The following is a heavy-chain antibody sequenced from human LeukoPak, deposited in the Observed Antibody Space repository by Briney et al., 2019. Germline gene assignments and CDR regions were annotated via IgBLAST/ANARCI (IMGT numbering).Heavy chain of an antibody. CDR2: IRYDGSNK. V-gene: IGHV3-30*02. Sequence: GGSLRLSCAASGFTFSSYGMHWVRQAPGKGLEWVAFIRYDGSNKYYADSVKGRFTISRDNSKNTLYLQMNSLRAEDTAVYYCARGEGYCSSTSCPDVDYWGQGTLVTVSS. J-gene: IGHJ4*02. D-gene: IGHD2-2*01. CDR3: ARGEGYCSSTSCPDVDY. CDR1: GFTFSSYG.